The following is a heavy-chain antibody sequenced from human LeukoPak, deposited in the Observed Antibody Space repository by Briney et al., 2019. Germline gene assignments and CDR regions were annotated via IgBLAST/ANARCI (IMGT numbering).Heavy chain of an antibody. CDR3: AKEYYDSSGYYYDAFDI. CDR2: ISGSGGST. D-gene: IGHD3-22*01. J-gene: IGHJ3*02. Sequence: GGSLRLSCVASGFTFNSYAMSWVRQAPGKGLEWVSAISGSGGSTYYADSVKGRFTISRDNSKNTLYLQMNSLRAEDTALYYCAKEYYDSSGYYYDAFDIWGQGTMVTVSS. CDR1: GFTFNSYA. V-gene: IGHV3-23*01.